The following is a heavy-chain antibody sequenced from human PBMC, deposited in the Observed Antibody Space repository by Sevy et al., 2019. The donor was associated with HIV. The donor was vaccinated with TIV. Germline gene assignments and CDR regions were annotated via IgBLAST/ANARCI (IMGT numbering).Heavy chain of an antibody. J-gene: IGHJ6*02. CDR1: GFTFSSYA. D-gene: IGHD6-19*01. Sequence: GGSLRLSCAASGFTFSSYAMHWVRQAPGKGLEWVAVISYDGSNKYYADSVKGRFTISRDNSKNTLYLQMNSLRAEDTAVYYCARDLMAVALKDYYYGMDVWGQGTTVTVSS. CDR3: ARDLMAVALKDYYYGMDV. V-gene: IGHV3-30*04. CDR2: ISYDGSNK.